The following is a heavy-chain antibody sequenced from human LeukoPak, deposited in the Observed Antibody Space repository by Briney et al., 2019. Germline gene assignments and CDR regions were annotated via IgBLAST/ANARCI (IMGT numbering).Heavy chain of an antibody. V-gene: IGHV4-61*02. Sequence: KSSETLSLTCTVSGGSISSGSYYWSWIRQPAGKGLEWIGRVFTSGSTNYNPSLKSRVTISVDTSKNQFSLKLNSVTAADTAMYFCARDGFRYVNYGGFQHWGQGTLVTVSS. J-gene: IGHJ1*01. CDR2: VFTSGST. D-gene: IGHD1-7*01. CDR1: GGSISSGSYY. CDR3: ARDGFRYVNYGGFQH.